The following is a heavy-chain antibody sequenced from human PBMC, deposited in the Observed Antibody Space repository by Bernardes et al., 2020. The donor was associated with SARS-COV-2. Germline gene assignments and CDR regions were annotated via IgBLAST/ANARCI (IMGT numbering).Heavy chain of an antibody. CDR3: ARWLYQTEVLDS. CDR1: GGSIIGYY. CDR2: IYHSGET. J-gene: IGHJ4*02. Sequence: SETLSLTCTVSGGSIIGYYWSWVRQPPGKGLEWIGFIYHSGETKYNPSLKSRVNMSVDTSKKQLSLKMTSVTAADTAVYYCARWLYQTEVLDSWGQGTLVTVSS. D-gene: IGHD2-2*02. V-gene: IGHV4-59*01.